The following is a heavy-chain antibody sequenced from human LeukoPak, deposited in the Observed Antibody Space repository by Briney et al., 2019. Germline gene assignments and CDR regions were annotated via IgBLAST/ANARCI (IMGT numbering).Heavy chain of an antibody. J-gene: IGHJ4*02. CDR2: INHSGST. Sequence: SETLSLTCAVYGGSFSGYYWSWIRQPPGKGLEWIGEINHSGSTNYNPSLKSRVTISVDTSKNQFSLKLSSVTAADTAVYYCAGDDKYSNYDYWGQGTLVTVSS. D-gene: IGHD4-11*01. CDR1: GGSFSGYY. CDR3: AGDDKYSNYDY. V-gene: IGHV4-34*01.